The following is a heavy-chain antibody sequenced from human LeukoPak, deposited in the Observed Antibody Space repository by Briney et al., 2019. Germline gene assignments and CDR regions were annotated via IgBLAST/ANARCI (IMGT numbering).Heavy chain of an antibody. V-gene: IGHV5-51*01. D-gene: IGHD4-17*01. Sequence: GESLKLSCKTSGYTFTIYWIGWVRQMPGKGLEWMGIIYPGDSDTRYSPSFQGQVTISADTSISTPYLQWSSLKASDTAMYFCARVDTVTSGGGHWGQGTLVTVSS. CDR3: ARVDTVTSGGGH. CDR1: GYTFTIYW. CDR2: IYPGDSDT. J-gene: IGHJ4*02.